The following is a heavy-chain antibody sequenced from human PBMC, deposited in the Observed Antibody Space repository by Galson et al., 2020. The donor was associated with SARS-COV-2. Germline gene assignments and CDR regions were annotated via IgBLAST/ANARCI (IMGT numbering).Heavy chain of an antibody. Sequence: TGGSLRLSCAVSGTPFGIYGMHWVRQAPGKGLEWVAVISFNGGKKYYAESVKGRFTISRDNSGNTLYLEMNSLRAEDTAVYYCAKDFRSGADYLPIEGADYWGQGTLVTVSS. D-gene: IGHD6-19*01. J-gene: IGHJ4*02. V-gene: IGHV3-30*18. CDR2: ISFNGGKK. CDR3: AKDFRSGADYLPIEGADY. CDR1: GTPFGIYG.